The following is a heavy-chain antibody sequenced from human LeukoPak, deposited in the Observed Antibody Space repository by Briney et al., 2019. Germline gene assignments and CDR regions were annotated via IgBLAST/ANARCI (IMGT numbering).Heavy chain of an antibody. J-gene: IGHJ1*01. V-gene: IGHV1-18*01. CDR1: GYTFTNYG. Sequence: ASVKVSCKASGYTFTNYGISWVRQAPGQGLEWMGWISAYNGYTDYAQKLQFRVTMTTDTSTSTAYMELRSLRSDDTAVYYSARDKAVTTEVTQHFQHWGQGTLVTVSS. CDR2: ISAYNGYT. CDR3: ARDKAVTTEVTQHFQH. D-gene: IGHD4-23*01.